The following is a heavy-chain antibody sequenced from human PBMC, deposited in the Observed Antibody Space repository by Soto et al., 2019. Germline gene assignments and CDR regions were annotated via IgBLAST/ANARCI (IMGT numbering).Heavy chain of an antibody. CDR2: INHSGST. D-gene: IGHD3-3*01. CDR3: ARGVWSGYWYYYYGMDV. CDR1: GGSFSCYY. Sequence: SETLSLTCAVYGGSFSCYYWSWIRQPPGKGLEWIGEINHSGSTNYNPSLKSRVTISVDTSKNQFSLKLSSVTAADTAVYYCARGVWSGYWYYYYGMDVWGQGTTVTVSS. J-gene: IGHJ6*02. V-gene: IGHV4-34*01.